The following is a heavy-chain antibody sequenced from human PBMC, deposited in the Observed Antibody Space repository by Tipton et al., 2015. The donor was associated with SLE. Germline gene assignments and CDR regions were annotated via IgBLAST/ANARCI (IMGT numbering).Heavy chain of an antibody. CDR3: ARGRPTKKYYYDSSGYPPGHFDL. CDR1: GYTFTGYY. D-gene: IGHD3-22*01. V-gene: IGHV1-69*01. Sequence: QVQLVQSGLEVKKPGASVKVSCKASGYTFTGYYMHWVRQAPGQGLEWMGGIIPIFGTANYAQKFQGRVTITADESTSTAYMELSSLRSEDTAVYYCARGRPTKKYYYDSSGYPPGHFDLWGRGTLVTVSS. CDR2: IIPIFGTA. J-gene: IGHJ2*01.